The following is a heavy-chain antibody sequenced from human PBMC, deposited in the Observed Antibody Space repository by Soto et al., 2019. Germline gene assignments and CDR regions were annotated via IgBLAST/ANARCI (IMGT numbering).Heavy chain of an antibody. CDR1: GFTFTRHS. CDR3: ARDRFSSTTVPIMDY. CDR2: ISDSSGTI. Sequence: VQLVESGGVLVQPGGSLRLSCAASGFTFTRHSMNWVRQAAGKGLEWISYISDSSGTIYYGDSVKGRFTIARDNIQCSLYLQMTILRDEDTAFYHCARDRFSSTTVPIMDYWGQETQVTGSS. V-gene: IGHV3-48*02. D-gene: IGHD4-17*01. J-gene: IGHJ4*02.